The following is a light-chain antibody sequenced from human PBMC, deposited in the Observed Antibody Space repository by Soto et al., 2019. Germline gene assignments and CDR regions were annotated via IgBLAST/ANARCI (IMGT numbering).Light chain of an antibody. J-gene: IGKJ2*01. CDR2: GAS. CDR3: QQYNNWPPYT. Sequence: VVMTQSPATLSVSPGERATVSCRASQSVGSNLAWSQQKPGQAPRLLIYGASTRASGIPARFTGSGSGTEFTLTISSLQSEDFALYYCQQYNNWPPYTFGQGTNLDIK. CDR1: QSVGSN. V-gene: IGKV3D-15*01.